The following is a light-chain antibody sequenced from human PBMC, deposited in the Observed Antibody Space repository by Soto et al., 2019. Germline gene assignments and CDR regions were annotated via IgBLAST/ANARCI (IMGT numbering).Light chain of an antibody. V-gene: IGLV2-18*02. J-gene: IGLJ1*01. CDR2: EVS. CDR3: SSYTSSSTYV. Sequence: SLISQPPSVSVTPGQSVTISCPRPTSYVGSYNRVSWYQQPPGTAPKLMIYEVSNRPSGVPDRFSGSKSGNTASLTISGLQAEDEADYYCSSYTSSSTYVFGTGTKVTVL. CDR1: TSYVGSYNR.